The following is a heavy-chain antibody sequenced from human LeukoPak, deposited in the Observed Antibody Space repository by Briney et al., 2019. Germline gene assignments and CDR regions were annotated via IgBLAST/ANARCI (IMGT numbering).Heavy chain of an antibody. CDR1: GFTFSRYG. V-gene: IGHV3-33*06. CDR2: IWSDGTNQ. D-gene: IGHD4-11*01. Sequence: GGSLRLSCAASGFTFSRYGMHWVRQAPGKGLEWVAVIWSDGTNQYYADSVKGRFTISRDDSGNTVYLQMNSLRPEDTGVYYCAKDAQRGFDYSNSLEYWGQGTPVTVST. J-gene: IGHJ4*02. CDR3: AKDAQRGFDYSNSLEY.